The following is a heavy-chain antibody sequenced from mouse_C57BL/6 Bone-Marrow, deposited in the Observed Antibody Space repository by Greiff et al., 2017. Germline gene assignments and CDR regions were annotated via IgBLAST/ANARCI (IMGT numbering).Heavy chain of an antibody. D-gene: IGHD2-10*01. J-gene: IGHJ3*01. CDR1: GYTFTSYW. CDR2: IHPNSGST. Sequence: VQLQQPGAELVKPGASVKLSCKASGYTFTSYWMHWVKQRPGQGLEWIGMIHPNSGSTNYNEKFKIKATLTVDKSSSTAYMQLSSLTSEDSAVYYCASYYGNPWFAYWGQGTLVTVSA. CDR3: ASYYGNPWFAY. V-gene: IGHV1-64*01.